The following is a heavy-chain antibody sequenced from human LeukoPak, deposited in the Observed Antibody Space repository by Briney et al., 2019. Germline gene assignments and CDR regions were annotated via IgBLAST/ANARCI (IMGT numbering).Heavy chain of an antibody. Sequence: SVKVSCKASGDTFSSYAISWVRQAPGQGLEWMGGIIPIFGTANYAQKFQGRVTITADESTSTAYMELSSLRSEDTAVYYCARGSSWYGYSSGYDYWGQGTLVTVSS. V-gene: IGHV1-69*13. CDR1: GDTFSSYA. CDR3: ARGSSWYGYSSGYDY. D-gene: IGHD6-19*01. J-gene: IGHJ4*02. CDR2: IIPIFGTA.